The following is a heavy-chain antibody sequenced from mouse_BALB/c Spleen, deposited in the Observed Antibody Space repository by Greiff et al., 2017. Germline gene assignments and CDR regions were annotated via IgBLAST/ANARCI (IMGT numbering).Heavy chain of an antibody. V-gene: IGHV5-4*02. CDR3: ARDYFDV. CDR1: GFTFSAYY. CDR2: ISDGGSYT. Sequence: EVQGVESGGGLVKPGGSLKLSCAASGFTFSAYYMYWVRQTPEKRLEWVATISDGGSYTYYPDSVKGRFTISIDNAKNNLYLQMSSLKSEDTAMYYCARDYFDVWGAGTTVTVSS. J-gene: IGHJ1*01.